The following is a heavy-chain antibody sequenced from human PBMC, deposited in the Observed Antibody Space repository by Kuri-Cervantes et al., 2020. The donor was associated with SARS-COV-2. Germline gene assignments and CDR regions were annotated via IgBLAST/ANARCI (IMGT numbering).Heavy chain of an antibody. CDR1: GGTFSSYA. Sequence: SVKVSCKASGGTFSSYAISWVRQAPGQGLEWMGRIIPILGTANYAQKFQGRVTMTTDTSTSTAYMELRSLRSDDTAVYYCARDRLAAAGTTEHRHWGQGTLVTVSS. V-gene: IGHV1-69*04. J-gene: IGHJ1*01. CDR3: ARDRLAAAGTTEHRH. CDR2: IIPILGTA. D-gene: IGHD6-13*01.